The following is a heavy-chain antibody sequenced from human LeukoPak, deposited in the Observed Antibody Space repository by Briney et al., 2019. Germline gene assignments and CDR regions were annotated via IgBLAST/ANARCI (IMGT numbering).Heavy chain of an antibody. V-gene: IGHV4-59*01. CDR3: ARSLWFGETNYYYYMDV. Sequence: SETLSLTCTVSGGSISSYYWSWIRQPPGKGLEWIGYIYYSGSTNYNPSLKSRVTISVDTSKNQFSLKLSSVTAADTAVYYCARSLWFGETNYYYYMDVWGKGTTVTISS. CDR2: IYYSGST. D-gene: IGHD3-10*01. J-gene: IGHJ6*03. CDR1: GGSISSYY.